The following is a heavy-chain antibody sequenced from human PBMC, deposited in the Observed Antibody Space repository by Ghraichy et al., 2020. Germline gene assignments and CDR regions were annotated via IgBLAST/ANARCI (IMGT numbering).Heavy chain of an antibody. CDR3: ARHLRAAIYNWFDP. V-gene: IGHV4-34*01. CDR2: INHSGST. Sequence: SETLSLTCAVYGGSFSGYYWSWIRQPPGKGLEWIGEINHSGSTNYNPSLKSRVTISVDTSKNQFSLKLSSVTAADTAVYYCARHLRAAIYNWFDPWGQGTLVTVSS. D-gene: IGHD2-2*01. CDR1: GGSFSGYY. J-gene: IGHJ5*02.